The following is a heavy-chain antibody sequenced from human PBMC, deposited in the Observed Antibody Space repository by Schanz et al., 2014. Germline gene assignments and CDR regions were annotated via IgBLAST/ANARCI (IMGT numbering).Heavy chain of an antibody. CDR2: IYSGIGA. J-gene: IGHJ4*02. V-gene: IGHV3-66*01. Sequence: EVQLVESGGGLVKPGGSLRLSCAVSGFTVSSNHMSWVRQAPGKGLEWVSVIYSGIGAYYADSVKDRFTVSRDNSKNTVYLQMNRLRAEDTAVYYCARVHHYDPSGWGYFDYWGQGALXTVSS. CDR3: ARVHHYDPSGWGYFDY. CDR1: GFTVSSNH. D-gene: IGHD3-22*01.